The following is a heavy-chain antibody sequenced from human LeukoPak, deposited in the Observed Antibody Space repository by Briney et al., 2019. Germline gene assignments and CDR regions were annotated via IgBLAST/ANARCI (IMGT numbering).Heavy chain of an antibody. Sequence: SETLSLTCTVSGGSFSSYYWSWIRQPPGKGLEWIGYIDYSGSTNYNPSLKSRVTISVDTSKNQFPLKLSSVTAADTAVYYCARGSYYDSSGYFPDAFDIWGQGTMVTVSS. D-gene: IGHD3-22*01. CDR2: IDYSGST. V-gene: IGHV4-59*01. CDR3: ARGSYYDSSGYFPDAFDI. J-gene: IGHJ3*02. CDR1: GGSFSSYY.